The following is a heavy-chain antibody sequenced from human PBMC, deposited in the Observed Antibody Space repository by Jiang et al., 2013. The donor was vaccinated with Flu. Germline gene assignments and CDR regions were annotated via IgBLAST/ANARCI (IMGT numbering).Heavy chain of an antibody. V-gene: IGHV4-39*01. Sequence: GSGLVKPSETLSLTCTVSGGSISSSSYYWGWIRQPPGKGLEWIGSIYYSGSTYYNPSLKSRVTISVDTSKNQFSLKLSSVAAADTAVYYCARRGTIFGVAQFDYWGQGTLVTVSS. CDR1: GGSISSSSYY. J-gene: IGHJ4*02. D-gene: IGHD3-3*01. CDR3: ARRGTIFGVAQFDY. CDR2: IYYSGST.